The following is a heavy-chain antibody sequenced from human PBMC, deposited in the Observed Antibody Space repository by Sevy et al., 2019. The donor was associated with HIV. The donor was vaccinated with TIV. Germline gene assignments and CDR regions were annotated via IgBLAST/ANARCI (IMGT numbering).Heavy chain of an antibody. D-gene: IGHD2-15*01. CDR3: ARGNPVYCVGGSCYRPLDY. CDR1: GFTFNDYY. J-gene: IGHJ4*02. Sequence: GGSLRLSCVVSGFTFNDYYMSWIRQAPGEGLEWVSHITTDGTSISYADSVKGRFTISRDNAKNSLYLQMNILRAEDTAVYYCARGNPVYCVGGSCYRPLDYWGRGTLVTVSS. CDR2: ITTDGTSI. V-gene: IGHV3-11*01.